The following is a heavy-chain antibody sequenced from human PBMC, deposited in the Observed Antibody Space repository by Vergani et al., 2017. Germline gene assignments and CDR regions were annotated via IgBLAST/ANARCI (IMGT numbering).Heavy chain of an antibody. J-gene: IGHJ4*02. CDR1: GFTFSSYG. D-gene: IGHD4-11*01. CDR2: IWYDGSNK. CDR3: ARDALTTYFAY. Sequence: QVQLVESGGGVVQPGRSLRLSCAASGFTFSSYGMHWVRQAPGKGLEWVAVIWYDGSNKYYADSVKGRFTISRDNSKNTLSLQMNSLRAEDTAVYYCARDALTTYFAYWGQGTLVTVSS. V-gene: IGHV3-33*01.